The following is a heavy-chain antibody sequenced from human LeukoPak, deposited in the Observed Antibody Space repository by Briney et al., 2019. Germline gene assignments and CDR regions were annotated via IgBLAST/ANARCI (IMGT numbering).Heavy chain of an antibody. CDR3: ASSGFSFTDAGAAAGTLDWFDP. D-gene: IGHD6-13*01. J-gene: IGHJ5*02. Sequence: GASVKVSCKASGGTFSNYAISWVRQAPGQGLEWMGGIIPIFGTANYAQKFRGRVTITADKSTRTAYMELSSLRSEDTAVYYCASSGFSFTDAGAAAGTLDWFDPWGQGTLVTVSS. CDR1: GGTFSNYA. CDR2: IIPIFGTA. V-gene: IGHV1-69*06.